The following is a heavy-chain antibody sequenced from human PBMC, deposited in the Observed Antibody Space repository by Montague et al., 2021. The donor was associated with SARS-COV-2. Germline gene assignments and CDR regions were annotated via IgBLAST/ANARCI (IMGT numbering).Heavy chain of an antibody. J-gene: IGHJ6*02. CDR1: GFSVSRYA. V-gene: IGHV3-23*01. D-gene: IGHD4-17*01. Sequence: SLRLSCAASGFSVSRYAMGWVRQAPGKGLEWVSPISVSGGTTYYADSVKGRFTISRDSANKTLSLQMISLSAEDTAIYYCGRHDHSDARMDVWGQGTTVTVSS. CDR2: ISVSGGTT. CDR3: GRHDHSDARMDV.